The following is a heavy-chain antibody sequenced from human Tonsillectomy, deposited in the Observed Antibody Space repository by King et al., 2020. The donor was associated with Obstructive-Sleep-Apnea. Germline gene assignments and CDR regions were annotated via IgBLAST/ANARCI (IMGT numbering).Heavy chain of an antibody. CDR1: GGSISSSSYY. J-gene: IGHJ3*02. V-gene: IGHV4-39*07. CDR2: IYYSGST. Sequence: QLQESGPGLVKPSETLSLTCTVSGGSISSSSYYWGWIRQPPGKGLEWIGSIYYSGSTYYNPSLKSRVTISVDTSKNQFSLKLSSVTAADTAVYYCARDVTDRGYNPPISSKAGSDAFDIWGQGTMVTVSS. D-gene: IGHD5-24*01. CDR3: ARDVTDRGYNPPISSKAGSDAFDI.